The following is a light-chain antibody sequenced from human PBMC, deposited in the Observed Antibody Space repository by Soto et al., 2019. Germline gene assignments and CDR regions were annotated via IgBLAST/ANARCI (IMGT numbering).Light chain of an antibody. CDR1: KNDIGLYDF. V-gene: IGLV2-8*01. Sequence: QSALTQPPSASGSPGQSVTISCTGTKNDIGLYDFVSWYQHHPGKAPRLIIYEVVQRPSGVPDRFSGSKSGNTASLTVSGLQAADEADYCCKSYAGSNTYVFGSGTKVTVL. CDR2: EVV. CDR3: KSYAGSNTYV. J-gene: IGLJ1*01.